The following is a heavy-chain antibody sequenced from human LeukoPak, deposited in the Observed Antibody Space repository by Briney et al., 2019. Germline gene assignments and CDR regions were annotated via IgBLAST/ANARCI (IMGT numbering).Heavy chain of an antibody. D-gene: IGHD3-10*01. Sequence: SETQSLTCTVSGDSISSYYWSWIRQPPGKGLEWIGYIDYSGSTNYNPSLKSRVTISVDTSKNQFSLKLSSVTAADTAVYYCARARGDGSGSYTFSRPFDYWGQGTLVTVSS. J-gene: IGHJ4*02. V-gene: IGHV4-59*01. CDR1: GDSISSYY. CDR2: IDYSGST. CDR3: ARARGDGSGSYTFSRPFDY.